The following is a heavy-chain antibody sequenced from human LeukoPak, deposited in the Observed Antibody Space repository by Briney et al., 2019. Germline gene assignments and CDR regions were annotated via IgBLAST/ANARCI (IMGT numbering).Heavy chain of an antibody. CDR2: NSDRGST. V-gene: IGHV3-74*01. D-gene: IGHD6-25*01. CDR3: ARRSAAKDAFDI. Sequence: GGSLRLSCAASGFTFSSYWMHWVRQAPGKGLVWVSRNSDRGSTSYTDSVKGRFTISRDNAKNTLYLQMNSLRAEDTAVYYCARRSAAKDAFDIWGQGTKVTVSS. CDR1: GFTFSSYW. J-gene: IGHJ3*02.